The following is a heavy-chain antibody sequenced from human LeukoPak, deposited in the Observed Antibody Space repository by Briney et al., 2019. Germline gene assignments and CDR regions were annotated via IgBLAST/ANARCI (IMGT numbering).Heavy chain of an antibody. CDR1: GFTFSSSG. CDR2: IRYDGSKK. CDR3: AKGDTYAFQGGY. D-gene: IGHD2-2*01. J-gene: IGHJ4*02. V-gene: IGHV3-30*02. Sequence: PGGSLRLSCAASGFTFSSSGMHWVRQAPGKGLEWVAFIRYDGSKKYYADSVRGRFTISRDNSKNTLYLQMNSLRAEDTAVYYCAKGDTYAFQGGYWGQGTLVTVSS.